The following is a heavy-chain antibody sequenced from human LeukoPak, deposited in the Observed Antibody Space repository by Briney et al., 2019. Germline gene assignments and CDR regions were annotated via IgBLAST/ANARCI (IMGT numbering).Heavy chain of an antibody. V-gene: IGHV3-11*05. CDR2: ISSSSSYT. Sequence: GGSLRLSCAASGFTVSDYYMSWIRQAPGKGLEWVSYISSSSSYTNYADSVKGRFTISRDNAKNSLYLQMNSLRAEDTAVYYCARDFLAGATYAPFDYWGQGTLVTVSS. D-gene: IGHD1-26*01. CDR3: ARDFLAGATYAPFDY. J-gene: IGHJ4*02. CDR1: GFTVSDYY.